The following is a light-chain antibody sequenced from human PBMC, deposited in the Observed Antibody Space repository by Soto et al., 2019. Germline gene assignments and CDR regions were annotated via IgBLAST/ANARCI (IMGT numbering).Light chain of an antibody. CDR3: QQYNNWPPLYT. CDR2: GAS. V-gene: IGKV3-15*01. J-gene: IGKJ5*01. Sequence: EIVMTQSPATLSVSPGERATLSCRASQSVSSNLAWYQQKPGQAPRLLIYGASTRATGIPARFSGSGPGTGFTLTISSLQSEDFAIYYCQQYNNWPPLYTFGQGTRLEIK. CDR1: QSVSSN.